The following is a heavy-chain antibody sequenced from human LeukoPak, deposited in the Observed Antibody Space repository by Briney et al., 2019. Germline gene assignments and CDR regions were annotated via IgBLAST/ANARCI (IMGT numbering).Heavy chain of an antibody. D-gene: IGHD4-17*01. V-gene: IGHV1-46*01. CDR3: ARDFGDYLHFDY. CDR2: INPSGGST. Sequence: GASVKVSCKASGYTFTTYSIHWVRQAPGQGLEWMGIINPSGGSTSYAQKFQGRVTLTRDMSTRTVYMELSSLRSEDTAVYYCARDFGDYLHFDYWGQGTLVTVSS. J-gene: IGHJ4*02. CDR1: GYTFTTYS.